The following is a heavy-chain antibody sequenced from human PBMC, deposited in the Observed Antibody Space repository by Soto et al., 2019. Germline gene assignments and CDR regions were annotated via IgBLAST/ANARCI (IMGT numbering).Heavy chain of an antibody. D-gene: IGHD3-16*02. V-gene: IGHV1-3*01. CDR1: GYTFTSYA. CDR2: INAGNGNT. J-gene: IGHJ3*02. CDR3: ARENFWGGISSFDI. Sequence: ASVKVSCKASGYTFTSYAMHWVRQAPGQRLEWMGWINAGNGNTKYSQKFQGRVTITRDTSTSTAYMELSSLRSDDTAVYYCARENFWGGISSFDIWGQGTMVTVSS.